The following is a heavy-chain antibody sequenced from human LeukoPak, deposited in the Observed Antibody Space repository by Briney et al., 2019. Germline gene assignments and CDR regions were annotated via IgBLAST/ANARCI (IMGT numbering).Heavy chain of an antibody. CDR3: ARHYGP. Sequence: PSETLSLTCAVYGGSFSGYYWSWIRQPPGKGLEWIGSIYSSGSTYYNPSLKSRVTISVDTSKNQFSLKLSSVTAADTAVYYCARHYGPWGQGTLVTVSS. J-gene: IGHJ5*02. V-gene: IGHV4-34*01. CDR1: GGSFSGYY. D-gene: IGHD3-16*01. CDR2: IYSSGST.